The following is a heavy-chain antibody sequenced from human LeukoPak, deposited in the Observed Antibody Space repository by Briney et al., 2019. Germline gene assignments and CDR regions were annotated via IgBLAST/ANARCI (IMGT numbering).Heavy chain of an antibody. Sequence: GGSLRLSCAASGFTFSSYSMNWVRQAPGKGLEWVSSISSSSSYIYQADSVKGRFTISRDNAKNSLYLQMNSLRAEDTAVYYCARDWVAGTENDAFDIWGQGTMVTVSS. CDR2: ISSSSSYI. CDR3: ARDWVAGTENDAFDI. CDR1: GFTFSSYS. V-gene: IGHV3-21*01. J-gene: IGHJ3*02. D-gene: IGHD6-19*01.